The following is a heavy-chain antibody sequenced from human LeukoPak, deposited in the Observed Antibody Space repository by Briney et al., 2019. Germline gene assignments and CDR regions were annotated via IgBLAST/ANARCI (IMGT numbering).Heavy chain of an antibody. V-gene: IGHV1-2*02. CDR2: INPTRGGT. CDR1: GYTFTGYY. J-gene: IGHJ5*02. CDR3: AMYYYDSSGYYSSP. Sequence: ASVKVSCKASGYTFTGYYMQWGRQAPGQGREGRGGINPTRGGTNYEQKFQGRVTMTRDTSISTAYMELSRLRSDDTAVYYCAMYYYDSSGYYSSPWGQGTLVAVSS. D-gene: IGHD3-22*01.